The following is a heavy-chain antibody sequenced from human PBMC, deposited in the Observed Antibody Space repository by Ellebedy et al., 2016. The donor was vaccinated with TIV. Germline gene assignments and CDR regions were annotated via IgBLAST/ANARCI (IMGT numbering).Heavy chain of an antibody. CDR3: ARGGPGGDNWFFGL. D-gene: IGHD3-10*01. J-gene: IGHJ2*01. Sequence: GESLKISCAASGFSLTGSDLHWVRRRSGKGLEWVAASGAAGDTYYPDSVRGRFTISRESAKNSFHLQMNSLTAGDTAVYYCARGGPGGDNWFFGLWGRGTQVTVSS. CDR2: SGAAGDT. V-gene: IGHV3-13*01. CDR1: GFSLTGSD.